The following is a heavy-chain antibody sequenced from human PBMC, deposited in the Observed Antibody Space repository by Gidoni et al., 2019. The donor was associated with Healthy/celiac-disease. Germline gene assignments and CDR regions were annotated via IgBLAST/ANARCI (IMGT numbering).Heavy chain of an antibody. CDR1: GGSFRGYY. J-gene: IGHJ6*02. Sequence: QVQLQQWGAGRLKPSETLSLTCAVYGGSFRGYYWSWIRQPPGKGLEWIGEINHSGSTNYNPSLKSRVTISVDTSKNQFSLKLSSVTAADTAVYYCARGVTVTTFVYYYYGMDVWGQGTTVTVSS. CDR2: INHSGST. CDR3: ARGVTVTTFVYYYYGMDV. D-gene: IGHD4-4*01. V-gene: IGHV4-34*01.